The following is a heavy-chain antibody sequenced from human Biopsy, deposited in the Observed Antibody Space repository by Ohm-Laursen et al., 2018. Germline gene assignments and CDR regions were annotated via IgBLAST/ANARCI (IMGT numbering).Heavy chain of an antibody. V-gene: IGHV1-24*01. J-gene: IGHJ4*02. Sequence: GASVKVSCKVSGYSLTELSMHWVRQAPGQGLEWMGGFAPENGRIVYSQKFQGRVTMTEDTSTSTAYMEVWRLRSDDTAVYYCAADINVWNVNYWGQGTLVIVSS. CDR3: AADINVWNVNY. D-gene: IGHD1-1*01. CDR1: GYSLTELS. CDR2: FAPENGRI.